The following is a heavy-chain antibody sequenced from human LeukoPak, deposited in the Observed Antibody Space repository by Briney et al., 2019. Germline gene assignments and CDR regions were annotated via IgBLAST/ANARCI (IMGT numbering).Heavy chain of an antibody. V-gene: IGHV1-46*01. D-gene: IGHD1/OR15-1a*01. CDR3: AKGGEQVTWNFQN. CDR2: ISPSGGGT. J-gene: IGHJ1*01. Sequence: GASVKVSCKASGYTFTSYYMHWVRQAPGQGLEWMGIISPSGGGTTYAQKFQGRVTMTRDMSTSTVYMELNSLRAEDTAVYYCAKGGEQVTWNFQNWGQGTLVTVSS. CDR1: GYTFTSYY.